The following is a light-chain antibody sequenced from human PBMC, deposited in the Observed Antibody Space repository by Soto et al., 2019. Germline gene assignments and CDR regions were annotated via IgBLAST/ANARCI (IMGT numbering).Light chain of an antibody. CDR1: SGSIASNY. Sequence: NFMLTQPHSVSESPGKTVTLSCTGSSGSIASNYVQWHQQRPGSAPTVVIYADDQRPSGVPDRFSGSIDRSSNSASLTISGLKTEDEADYYCQSYVSLNLVLGTGTKVTV. CDR3: QSYVSLNLV. CDR2: ADD. V-gene: IGLV6-57*02. J-gene: IGLJ1*01.